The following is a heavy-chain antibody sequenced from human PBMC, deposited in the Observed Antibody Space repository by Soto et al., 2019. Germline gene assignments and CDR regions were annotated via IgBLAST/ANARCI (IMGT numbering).Heavy chain of an antibody. D-gene: IGHD3-9*01. J-gene: IGHJ4*02. CDR2: IYYSGST. CDR3: ARIPTPDYDILTGYFVAHYFDY. V-gene: IGHV4-59*01. Sequence: SETLSLTCTVSGGSISSYYWSWIRQPPGKGLEWIGYIYYSGSTNYNPSLKSRVTISVDTSKNQFSLKLSSVTAADTAVYYCARIPTPDYDILTGYFVAHYFDYWGQGTLVTVSS. CDR1: GGSISSYY.